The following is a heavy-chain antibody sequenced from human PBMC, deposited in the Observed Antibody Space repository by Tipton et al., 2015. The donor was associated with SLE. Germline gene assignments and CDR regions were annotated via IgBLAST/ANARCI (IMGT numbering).Heavy chain of an antibody. J-gene: IGHJ4*02. CDR3: ARGPGLFDY. D-gene: IGHD3-10*01. Sequence: LRLSCTVSGGSISSYYWSWIRQPPGKGLEWIGEINHSGSTNYNPSLKSRVTISVDTSKNQFSLKLSSVTAADTAVYYCARGPGLFDYWGQGTLVTVSS. V-gene: IGHV4-59*12. CDR1: GGSISSYY. CDR2: INHSGST.